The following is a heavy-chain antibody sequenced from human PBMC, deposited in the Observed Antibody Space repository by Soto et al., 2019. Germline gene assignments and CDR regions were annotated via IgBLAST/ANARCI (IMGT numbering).Heavy chain of an antibody. V-gene: IGHV4-34*01. J-gene: IGHJ6*02. CDR2: INHSGST. Sequence: QVRLQQWGAGLLKPSETLSLTCAVYGGSFSGYYWSWIRQPPGKGLEWIGEINHSGSTNYNPSLKSRVTISVDTSKNQFSLKLSSVTAADTAVYYCARKTGYDFWSGYYPPYYYYGMDVWGQGTTVTVSS. CDR1: GGSFSGYY. CDR3: ARKTGYDFWSGYYPPYYYYGMDV. D-gene: IGHD3-3*01.